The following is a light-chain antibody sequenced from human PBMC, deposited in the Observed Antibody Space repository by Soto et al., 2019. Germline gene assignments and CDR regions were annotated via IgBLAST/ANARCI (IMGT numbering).Light chain of an antibody. CDR3: QQSFRSPIT. J-gene: IGKJ5*01. CDR1: QTISSW. CDR2: KAS. Sequence: DIKMTQPPSTLSGSVGDRVTITCRASQTISSWLAWYQQKPGKAPKLLIYKASTLKSGVPSRFSGSGSGTEFTLTIRSLQPEDFATYYCQQSFRSPITFGQGTRLEIK. V-gene: IGKV1-5*03.